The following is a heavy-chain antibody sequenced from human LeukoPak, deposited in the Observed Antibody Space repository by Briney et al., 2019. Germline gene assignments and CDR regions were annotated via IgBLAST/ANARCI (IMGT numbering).Heavy chain of an antibody. J-gene: IGHJ4*02. CDR1: GFSFGSYA. CDR3: VGGDY. V-gene: IGHV3-30*04. CDR2: ISNDGNIQ. Sequence: PGGSLRLSCAASGFSFGSYAMHWVRQAPGKGLEWVAVISNDGNIQYYVDSVKGRFTISRDNTKNSLYLQMNSLRAKDTAVYYCVGGDYWGQGTLVTVSS.